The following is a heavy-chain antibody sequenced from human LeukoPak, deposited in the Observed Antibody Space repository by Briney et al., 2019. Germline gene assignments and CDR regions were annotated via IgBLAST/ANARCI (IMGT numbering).Heavy chain of an antibody. J-gene: IGHJ3*02. Sequence: SETLSLTCAVYGGSFSGYYWSWIRQPPGKGLEWIGEINHSGSTNYNPSLKSRVTISVDTSKNQFSLKLSSVTAADTAVYYCARGLYYYDSSGYSDDALDIWGQGTMVTVSS. V-gene: IGHV4-34*01. D-gene: IGHD3-22*01. CDR2: INHSGST. CDR3: ARGLYYYDSSGYSDDALDI. CDR1: GGSFSGYY.